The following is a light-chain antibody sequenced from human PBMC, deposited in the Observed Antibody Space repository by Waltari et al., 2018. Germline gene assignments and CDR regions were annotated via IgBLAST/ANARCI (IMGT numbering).Light chain of an antibody. CDR2: QDT. V-gene: IGLV3-1*01. J-gene: IGLJ3*02. Sequence: SYQLTQPPAVAAPPGHPASIPGSGAILSNIYPSWYRQKPGQSPLLVISQDTKWPSGIPERFSGSKSGNAATLTISGTQAMDEADSYCQALGTGAWVFGGGTKLTVL. CDR3: QALGTGAWV. CDR1: ILSNIY.